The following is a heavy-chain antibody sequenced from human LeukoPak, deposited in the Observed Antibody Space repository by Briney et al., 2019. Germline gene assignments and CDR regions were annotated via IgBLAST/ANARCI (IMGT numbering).Heavy chain of an antibody. V-gene: IGHV3-48*02. CDR1: GFTFSSYS. Sequence: GGSLRLSCAASGFTFSSYSMNWVRLAPGKGLEWISYISSSGSTKYYADSVKGRFTISRDNAKNSLYLQMNSLRDEDTAVYYCARDRSSTAAPSLTYWGQGTLVTVSS. CDR2: ISSSGSTK. CDR3: ARDRSSTAAPSLTY. J-gene: IGHJ4*02. D-gene: IGHD6-13*01.